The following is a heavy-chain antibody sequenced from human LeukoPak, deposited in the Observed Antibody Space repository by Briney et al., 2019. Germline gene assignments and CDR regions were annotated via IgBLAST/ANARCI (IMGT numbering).Heavy chain of an antibody. V-gene: IGHV7-4-1*02. D-gene: IGHD5-12*01. CDR2: INTNTGTP. CDR3: VRQYSGYESLYFDS. Sequence: EASVKVSCKASGYTFSSYTLSWLRQAPGQGLEWMGWINTNTGTPTYAQGFTGRFVFSLDSSVSTAYLQISSLKAEDIAVYYCVRQYSGYESLYFDSWGQGTLVTVSS. J-gene: IGHJ4*02. CDR1: GYTFSSYT.